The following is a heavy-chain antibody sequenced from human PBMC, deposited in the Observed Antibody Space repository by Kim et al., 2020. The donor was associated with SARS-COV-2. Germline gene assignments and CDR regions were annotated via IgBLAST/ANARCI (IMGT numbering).Heavy chain of an antibody. J-gene: IGHJ4*02. V-gene: IGHV4-31*03. D-gene: IGHD3-3*01. CDR3: ARAETIFGVVIGCFDY. Sequence: SETLSLTCTVSGGSISSGGYYWSWIRQHPGKGLEWIGYIYYSGSTYYNPSLKSRVTISVDTSKNQFSLKLSSVTAADTAVYYCARAETIFGVVIGCFDYWGQGTLVPVSS. CDR1: GGSISSGGYY. CDR2: IYYSGST.